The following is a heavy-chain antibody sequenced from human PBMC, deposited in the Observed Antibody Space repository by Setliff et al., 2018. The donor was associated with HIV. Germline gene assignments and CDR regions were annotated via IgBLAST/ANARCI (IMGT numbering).Heavy chain of an antibody. CDR1: GYSISTAYY. J-gene: IGHJ6*03. CDR2: VHHSGTT. D-gene: IGHD6-6*01. V-gene: IGHV4-38-2*01. CDR3: MRHDGMKAARRYNNDYMDV. Sequence: PSETLSLTCAVSGYSISTAYYWGWIRQPPGKGLEWIGSVHHSGTTYYNPSLKSRVTISVDMSNNQFSLKVTSVTAADTAVYYCMRHDGMKAARRYNNDYMDVWGKGTTVTVSS.